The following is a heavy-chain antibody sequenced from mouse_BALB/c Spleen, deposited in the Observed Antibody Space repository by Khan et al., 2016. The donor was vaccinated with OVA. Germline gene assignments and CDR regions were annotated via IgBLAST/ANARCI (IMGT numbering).Heavy chain of an antibody. D-gene: IGHD2-12*01. CDR2: ISTYSGNT. CDR3: ARPAYDSCFDY. Sequence: QVQLKQSGPELVRPGVSVKISCKGSGYIFTDYAMHWVKQSHAKSLEWIGLISTYSGNTNYNQKFKGKATMTVDKSYSTAYMELASLTSEDSAISVCARPAYDSCFDYWGQGTTLTLSS. J-gene: IGHJ2*01. V-gene: IGHV1S137*01. CDR1: GYIFTDYA.